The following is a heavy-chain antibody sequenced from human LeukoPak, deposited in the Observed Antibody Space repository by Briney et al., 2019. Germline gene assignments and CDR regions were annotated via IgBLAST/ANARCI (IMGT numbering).Heavy chain of an antibody. D-gene: IGHD3-22*01. CDR3: ARVLSGSWDWFDP. V-gene: IGHV3-74*01. CDR2: INTDGSST. CDR1: GFTFSRSA. Sequence: GGSLRLSCAASGFTFSRSAMSWVRQAPGKGLEWVSRINTDGSSTNYADSVKGRFTISRDNAKNTLYLQMNSLRAEDTAVYYCARVLSGSWDWFDPWGQGTLVTVSS. J-gene: IGHJ5*02.